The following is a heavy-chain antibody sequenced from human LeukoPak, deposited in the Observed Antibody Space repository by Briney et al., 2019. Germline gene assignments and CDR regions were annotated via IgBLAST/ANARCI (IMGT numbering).Heavy chain of an antibody. CDR2: LYDSGST. Sequence: SETLSLTCTVSGGSIISDSWTWIRQPPGKELEWIGYLYDSGSTKYNPSLKSRVTISVDTSKSPFSLKVTSVTAADTAVYFCARRGRSPGFAGKFTHYYYMDVWGEGTAVTVSS. CDR1: GGSIISDS. D-gene: IGHD3-10*01. V-gene: IGHV4-59*08. CDR3: ARRGRSPGFAGKFTHYYYMDV. J-gene: IGHJ6*03.